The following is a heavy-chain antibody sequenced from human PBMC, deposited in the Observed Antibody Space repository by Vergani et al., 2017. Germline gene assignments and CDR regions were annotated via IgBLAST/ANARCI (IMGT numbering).Heavy chain of an antibody. CDR3: AGGGGGSTTLDYYYCGMDG. CDR2: IYYSGST. CDR1: GGSISSYY. D-gene: IGHD2-2*01. Sequence: QVQLQESGPGLVKPSETLSLICTVSGGSISSYYWSWIRQPPGKGLEWIGYIYYSGSTNYNPSLKSRVTISVDSTKNQFSLKLSSVTAADTAVYYCAGGGGGSTTLDYYYCGMDGWGQGTTVTVSS. V-gene: IGHV4-59*01. J-gene: IGHJ6*02.